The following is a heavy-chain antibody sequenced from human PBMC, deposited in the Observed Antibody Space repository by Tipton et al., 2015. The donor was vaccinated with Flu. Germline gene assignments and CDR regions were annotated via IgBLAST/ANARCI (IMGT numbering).Heavy chain of an antibody. CDR3: ARDHEWRNWYFDL. CDR2: IYYTGTS. Sequence: TLSLTCSVSGASISSGGYYWNWIRQRPGMGLEWIGDIYYTGTSFYNSSLKSRLTMSVDTSKNQVSLKLISVTAADTAVYYCARDHEWRNWYFDLWGRGTLVTVSS. CDR1: GASISSGGYY. V-gene: IGHV4-31*03. D-gene: IGHD3-3*01. J-gene: IGHJ2*01.